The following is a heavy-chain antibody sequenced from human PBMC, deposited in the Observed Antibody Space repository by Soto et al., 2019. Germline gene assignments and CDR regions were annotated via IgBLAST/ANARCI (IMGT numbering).Heavy chain of an antibody. Sequence: QVQLVQSGAEVKKPGSSVKVSCKASGGTFSSYAISWVRQAPGQGLEWMGGIIPIFGTANYAQKFKGRVTITADKSTSTAYMELSSLRSEDTAVYYCARVEMATGPYYYGMDVWGQGTTVTVSS. J-gene: IGHJ6*02. CDR2: IIPIFGTA. CDR3: ARVEMATGPYYYGMDV. D-gene: IGHD5-12*01. V-gene: IGHV1-69*06. CDR1: GGTFSSYA.